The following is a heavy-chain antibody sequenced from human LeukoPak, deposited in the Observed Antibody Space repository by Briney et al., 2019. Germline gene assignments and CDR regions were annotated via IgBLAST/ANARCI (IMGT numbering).Heavy chain of an antibody. CDR2: IYPGDSDT. CDR3: ERRGELTVTTYRGDYYYGMDV. CDR1: GYMFTSYW. Sequence: GESLKISCQGSGYMFTSYWIGWVLQMPGTGLEWMGIIYPGDSDTRYSPSSQGQVTISADKSISTAYLQWSSLKASDTAMYYCERRGELTVTTYRGDYYYGMDVWGQGTTVTVSS. J-gene: IGHJ6*02. V-gene: IGHV5-51*01. D-gene: IGHD4-17*01.